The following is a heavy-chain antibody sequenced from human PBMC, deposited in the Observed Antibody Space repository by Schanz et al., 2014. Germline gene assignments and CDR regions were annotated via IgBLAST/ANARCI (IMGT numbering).Heavy chain of an antibody. CDR3: ARDLLVSHYDFWSGNDY. D-gene: IGHD3-3*01. CDR2: ISYDGNTK. J-gene: IGHJ3*01. Sequence: QVQLVESGGGVVQPGGSLRLSCAASGFTFNSYAFHWVRQAPGKGLEWVALISYDGNTKYYADSVKGRFTISRDNSKNTLYLQMNSLRADDTAVYYCARDLLVSHYDFWSGNDYWGQGTILTVSS. CDR1: GFTFNSYA. V-gene: IGHV3-30-3*01.